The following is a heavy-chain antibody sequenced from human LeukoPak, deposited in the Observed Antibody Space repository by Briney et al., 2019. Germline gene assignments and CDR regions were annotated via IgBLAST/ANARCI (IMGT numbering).Heavy chain of an antibody. V-gene: IGHV3-9*01. J-gene: IGHJ6*02. CDR3: AKSLPGWNYYYGMDV. CDR2: ISWNSGSI. Sequence: GGSLRLSCAASGFTFDDYAMPWVRQAPGKGLEWVSGISWNSGSIGYADSVKGRFTISRDNAKNSLYLQMNSLRAEDTALYYCAKSLPGWNYYYGMDVWGQGTTVTVSS. CDR1: GFTFDDYA. D-gene: IGHD2-15*01.